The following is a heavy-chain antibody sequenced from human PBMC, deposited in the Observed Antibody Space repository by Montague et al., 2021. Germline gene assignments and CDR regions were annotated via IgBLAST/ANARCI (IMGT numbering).Heavy chain of an antibody. CDR3: TFYKFRETPRGFDY. V-gene: IGHV3-74*01. CDR2: ISTDGSST. D-gene: IGHD3-10*01. Sequence: SLRLSCAASGFTFSSYWMHWVRQAPGKGLVWVSRISTDGSSTTYADSVKGRFTTSRDNAKNMLYLQMSSLRAEDTAVYYCTFYKFRETPRGFDYWGQGTLVTVSA. J-gene: IGHJ4*02. CDR1: GFTFSSYW.